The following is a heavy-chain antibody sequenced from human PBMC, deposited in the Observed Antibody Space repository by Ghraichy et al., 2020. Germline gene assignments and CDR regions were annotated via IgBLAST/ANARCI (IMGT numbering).Heavy chain of an antibody. Sequence: GGSLRLSCAASGFTFSSYAMSWVRQAPGKRLEWVSAISGSGGSTYYADSVKGRFTISRDNSKNTLYLQMNSLRAEDTAVYYCAKDEARVGATLLGLDYWGQGTLVTVSS. J-gene: IGHJ4*02. CDR1: GFTFSSYA. V-gene: IGHV3-23*01. CDR3: AKDEARVGATLLGLDY. D-gene: IGHD1-26*01. CDR2: ISGSGGST.